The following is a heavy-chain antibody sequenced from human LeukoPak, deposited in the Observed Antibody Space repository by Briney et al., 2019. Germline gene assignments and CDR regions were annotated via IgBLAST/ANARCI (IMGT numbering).Heavy chain of an antibody. CDR3: ARVTGYMVEDYFDY. D-gene: IGHD6-13*01. CDR1: GGSISSYY. V-gene: IGHV4-59*01. J-gene: IGHJ4*02. CDR2: IYYSGNT. Sequence: SETLSLTCSVPGGSISSYYWSWIRQPPGKGLEWIGYIYYSGNTNYNPSLKSRVTISVDTSKNHSSLRLSSVTAADTAVYYCARVTGYMVEDYFDYWGQGTLVTVSS.